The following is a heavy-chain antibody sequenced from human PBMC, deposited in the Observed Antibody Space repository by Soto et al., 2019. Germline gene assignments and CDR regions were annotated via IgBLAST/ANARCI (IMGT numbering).Heavy chain of an antibody. CDR2: ISGSLGSA. V-gene: IGHV3-23*01. D-gene: IGHD3-3*01. CDR1: GFTFNDYA. CDR3: AKDSRLPGFGLLIHAFDI. J-gene: IGHJ3*02. Sequence: GGSLRISGAVSGFTFNDYAMSWVRQAPGKGLEWVSTISGSLGSAYYAASVEGRFTISGDNSNNTLYLQMNSLRVEDTATYYCAKDSRLPGFGLLIHAFDIWGHGTMVTVSS.